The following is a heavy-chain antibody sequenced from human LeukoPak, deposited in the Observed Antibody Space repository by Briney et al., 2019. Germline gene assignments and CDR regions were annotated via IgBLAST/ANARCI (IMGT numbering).Heavy chain of an antibody. D-gene: IGHD6-19*01. CDR1: GFTFSSYE. V-gene: IGHV3-48*03. CDR2: ISSSGNNI. Sequence: GGSLRLSCVTSGFTFSSYEMNWVRQAPGKGLEWVSYISSSGNNIYYADSVKGRFTISGDNAEKSLYLQMSSLRAEDTAVYYCARDGRDSSGWYYPFDLWGQGTLVTVSS. CDR3: ARDGRDSSGWYYPFDL. J-gene: IGHJ4*02.